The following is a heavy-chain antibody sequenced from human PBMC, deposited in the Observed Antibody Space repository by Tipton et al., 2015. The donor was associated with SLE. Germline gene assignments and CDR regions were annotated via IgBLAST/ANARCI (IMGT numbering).Heavy chain of an antibody. Sequence: GLVKPSETLSLTCTVSGGSISNYHWTWIRQSPGKGLEWIGYIYYSGSTNYNPSLKSRVTISVDTSKNQFSLKLSSVTAADTAVYYCARRSWWGQGAFDIWGQGTMVTVSS. CDR2: IYYSGST. J-gene: IGHJ3*02. CDR3: ARRSWWGQGAFDI. V-gene: IGHV4-59*08. CDR1: GGSISNYH. D-gene: IGHD2-8*02.